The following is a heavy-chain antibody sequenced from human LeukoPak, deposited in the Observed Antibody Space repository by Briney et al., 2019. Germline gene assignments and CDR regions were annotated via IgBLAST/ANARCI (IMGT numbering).Heavy chain of an antibody. CDR2: INSDGSSI. J-gene: IGHJ4*02. Sequence: GGSLGLSCAASGFTLSSYWMHWVRQAPGKGLVWVSRINSDGSSISYADSVKGRFTISRDNAKNTLYLQMNSLRAEDTAVYYCARDTLWFGELYVDYWGQGTLVTVSS. CDR3: ARDTLWFGELYVDY. V-gene: IGHV3-74*01. D-gene: IGHD3-10*01. CDR1: GFTLSSYW.